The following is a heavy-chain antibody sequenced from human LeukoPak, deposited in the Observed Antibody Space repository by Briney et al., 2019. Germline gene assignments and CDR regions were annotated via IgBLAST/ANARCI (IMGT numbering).Heavy chain of an antibody. Sequence: QPGGSLRLSCAASGFTFRTSAMSWVRQAPAKGLQWVSSINGDDYYTYYADSVKGRFTISRDSSKNILYLQMNSLRPDATAMSYCATANPPPRGTNFDSWGQGTLVTVSS. CDR3: ATANPPPRGTNFDS. CDR2: INGDDYYT. CDR1: GFTFRTSA. D-gene: IGHD2-8*01. V-gene: IGHV3-23*01. J-gene: IGHJ4*02.